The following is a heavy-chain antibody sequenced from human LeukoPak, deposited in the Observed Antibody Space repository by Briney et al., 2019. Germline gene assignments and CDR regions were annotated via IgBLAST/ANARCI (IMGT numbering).Heavy chain of an antibody. CDR3: ATDSYCSSTSCYRAFGI. D-gene: IGHD2-2*01. CDR2: MNPNSGNT. Sequence: ASVKVSCKASGYTFTSYDINWVRQATGQGLEWMGWMNPNSGNTGYAQKFQGRVTMTRNTSISTAYMELSSLRSEDTAVYYCATDSYCSSTSCYRAFGIWGQGTMVTVSS. CDR1: GYTFTSYD. V-gene: IGHV1-8*01. J-gene: IGHJ3*02.